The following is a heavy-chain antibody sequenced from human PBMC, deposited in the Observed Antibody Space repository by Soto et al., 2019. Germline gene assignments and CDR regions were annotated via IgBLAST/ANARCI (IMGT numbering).Heavy chain of an antibody. J-gene: IGHJ4*02. CDR3: ARSEFIVAGYFDY. Sequence: ASVKVSCKASGYTFTSYAMHWVRQAPGQRLEWMGWINAGNGNTKYSQKFQGRVTITRDTSASTAYMELSSLRSEDTAVYYCARSEFIVAGYFDYWGQGTLVTVSS. D-gene: IGHD2-21*01. V-gene: IGHV1-3*01. CDR2: INAGNGNT. CDR1: GYTFTSYA.